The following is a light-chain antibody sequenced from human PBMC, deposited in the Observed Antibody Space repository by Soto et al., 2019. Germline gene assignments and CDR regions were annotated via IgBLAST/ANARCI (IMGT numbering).Light chain of an antibody. J-gene: IGLJ3*02. V-gene: IGLV2-14*01. CDR2: EVS. CDR3: SSYTSSSTRV. CDR1: SSDVGGYNY. Sequence: QSVLTQPASVSGSPGQSITISCTGTSSDVGGYNYVSWYQQHPGKAPKLMIYEVSNRPSGVSNRFSGSKSGNTASLTISGLQAEDEADYYRSSYTSSSTRVFGGGTKLTVL.